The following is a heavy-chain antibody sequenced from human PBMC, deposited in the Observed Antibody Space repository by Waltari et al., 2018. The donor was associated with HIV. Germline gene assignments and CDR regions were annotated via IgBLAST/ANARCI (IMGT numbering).Heavy chain of an antibody. CDR2: IYYSGST. J-gene: IGHJ6*02. V-gene: IGHV4-30-4*01. CDR1: GGSISSGDSY. Sequence: QVQLQESGPGLVKPSQTLSLTCTVSGGSISSGDSYWSWIRPHPGKGLEWIGYIYYSGSTYYNPSLKSRVTISVDTSKNQFSLKLSSVTAADTAVYYCARDCCDFWSGYSRHYYYGMDVWGQGTTVTVSS. D-gene: IGHD3-3*01. CDR3: ARDCCDFWSGYSRHYYYGMDV.